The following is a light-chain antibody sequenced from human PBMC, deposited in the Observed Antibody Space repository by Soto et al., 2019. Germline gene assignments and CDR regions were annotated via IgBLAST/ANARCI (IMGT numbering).Light chain of an antibody. V-gene: IGLV2-14*01. CDR2: DVS. Sequence: QYVLTQPASVSGSPGQSITISCTGTSSDVGGYNFVSWYQQHPGKAPKLMIYDVSNRPSGVSYRFSGSKSGNTASLTISGLQAEDEADYYCSSYTSSSTYVFGTGTKSPS. CDR1: SSDVGGYNF. CDR3: SSYTSSSTYV. J-gene: IGLJ1*01.